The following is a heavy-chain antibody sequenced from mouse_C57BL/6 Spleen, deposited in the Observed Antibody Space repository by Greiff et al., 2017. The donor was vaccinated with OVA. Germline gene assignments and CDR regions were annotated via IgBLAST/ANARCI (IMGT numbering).Heavy chain of an antibody. CDR3: ASKGRWLLYFDV. CDR1: GYSITSGYY. J-gene: IGHJ1*03. V-gene: IGHV3-6*01. CDR2: ISYDGSN. D-gene: IGHD2-3*01. Sequence: EVQLVESGPGLVKPSQSLSLTCSVTGYSITSGYYWNWIRQFPGNKLEWMGYISYDGSNNYNPSLKNRISITRDTSKNQFFLKLNSVTTEDTATYYCASKGRWLLYFDVWGTGTTVTVSS.